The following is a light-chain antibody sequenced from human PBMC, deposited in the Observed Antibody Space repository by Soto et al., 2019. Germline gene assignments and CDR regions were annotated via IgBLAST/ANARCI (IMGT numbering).Light chain of an antibody. V-gene: IGLV2-14*01. J-gene: IGLJ1*01. CDR3: SSYTTSNTRQIV. CDR1: SSDVGGYNY. CDR2: DVS. Sequence: QSVLTQPASVSGSPGQSITISCTGTSSDVGGYNYVSWYQQHPGKAPKFMIYDVSNRPSGVSNRFSGSKSGNTASLTISVLQPEDEADYYCSSYTTSNTRQIVFGTGTKVTVL.